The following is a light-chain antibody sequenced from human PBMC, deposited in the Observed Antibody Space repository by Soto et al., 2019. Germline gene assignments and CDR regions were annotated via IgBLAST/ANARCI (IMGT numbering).Light chain of an antibody. CDR2: GAS. J-gene: IGKJ5*01. CDR3: QQYDNSPIT. CDR1: QSISSSF. V-gene: IGKV3-20*01. Sequence: VVLTQSPATLSLSPVEIGTLSCVSSQSISSSFLAWYQQKPGQAPRLLIYGASSRATGIPDRFSGTGSETDFTLTISRLEPEDFAVYYCQQYDNSPITFGQGTRREIK.